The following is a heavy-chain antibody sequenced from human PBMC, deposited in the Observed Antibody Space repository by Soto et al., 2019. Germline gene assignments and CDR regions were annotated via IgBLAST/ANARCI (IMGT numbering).Heavy chain of an antibody. CDR1: GYSFTSYW. V-gene: IGHV5-51*01. D-gene: IGHD3-22*01. Sequence: SGYSFTSYWIGWVRPMPGKGLAWMGIIYPVDSDTRYSPSFQGQVTISADKSISTAYLQWSSLKASDTAMYYCARQGRYYDSSGLDYYYGMDVWGQGTTVTVSS. CDR2: IYPVDSDT. CDR3: ARQGRYYDSSGLDYYYGMDV. J-gene: IGHJ6*02.